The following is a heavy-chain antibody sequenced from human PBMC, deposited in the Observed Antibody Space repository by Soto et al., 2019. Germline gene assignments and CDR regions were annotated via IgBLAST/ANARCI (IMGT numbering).Heavy chain of an antibody. CDR1: GFTFSSHV. V-gene: IGHV3-23*01. CDR3: AKDRSGACCSGGSCYSPDY. Sequence: EVQLWESGGGLVQPGGSLRLSCAVSGFTFSSHVMSWVRQAPGKGLEWVSAISGTGGTYYADSVKGRFTISRDNSKNALYLQMNNLRDEDTAVYYCAKDRSGACCSGGSCYSPDYWGQGTLGIVSS. CDR2: ISGTGGT. J-gene: IGHJ4*02. D-gene: IGHD2-15*01.